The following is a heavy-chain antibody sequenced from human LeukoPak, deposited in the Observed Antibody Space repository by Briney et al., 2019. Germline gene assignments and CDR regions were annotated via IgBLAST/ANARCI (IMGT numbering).Heavy chain of an antibody. J-gene: IGHJ6*02. CDR3: ARGFDSYNGMDV. CDR2: IKEDGSEK. Sequence: GGSLRLSCAASGFTLSVYWMTWVRQAPGKGLEWVANIKEDGSEKYYVDSVKGRFTISRDHAKNSLYLQMNSLTVDDTAVYYCARGFDSYNGMDVWGQGTTATVSS. CDR1: GFTLSVYW. D-gene: IGHD3-9*01. V-gene: IGHV3-7*01.